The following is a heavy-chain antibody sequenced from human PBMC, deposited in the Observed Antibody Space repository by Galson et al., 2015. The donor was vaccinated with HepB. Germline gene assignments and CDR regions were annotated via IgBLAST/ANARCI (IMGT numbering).Heavy chain of an antibody. J-gene: IGHJ2*01. Sequence: SVKVSCKASGYTFTTYGVNWVRQAPGQGLEWMGWINTNSGHPTYAQGFTGRFVFSLDTSVSTAYLQISSLKVEDTAVYYCARTRGNNDFWSGPYWYFDLWGRGTLVTVSS. CDR2: INTNSGHP. CDR3: ARTRGNNDFWSGPYWYFDL. D-gene: IGHD3-3*01. CDR1: GYTFTTYG. V-gene: IGHV7-4-1*02.